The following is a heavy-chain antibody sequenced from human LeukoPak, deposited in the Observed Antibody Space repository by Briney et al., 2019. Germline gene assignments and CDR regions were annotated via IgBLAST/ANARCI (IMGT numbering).Heavy chain of an antibody. J-gene: IGHJ4*02. CDR3: ARVRAYDTRAFDY. D-gene: IGHD3-22*01. CDR2: ISSSSSYI. Sequence: GGSLRLSCAASGFTFSSYSMNWVRQAPGKGLEWVSSISSSSSYIYYADSVKGRFTISRDNAKNSLYLQMSRLRAEDTAVYYCARVRAYDTRAFDYWGQGTLVTVSS. CDR1: GFTFSSYS. V-gene: IGHV3-21*01.